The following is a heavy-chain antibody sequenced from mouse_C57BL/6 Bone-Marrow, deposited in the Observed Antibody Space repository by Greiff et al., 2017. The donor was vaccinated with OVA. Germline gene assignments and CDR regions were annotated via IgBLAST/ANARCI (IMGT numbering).Heavy chain of an antibody. Sequence: EVKLMESGPELVKPGASVKISCKASGYTFTDYYMNWVKQSHGKSLEWIGDINPNNGGTSYNQKFKGKATLTVDKSSSTAYMELRSLTSEDSAVYYCARREVYYYGRAMDYWGQGTSVTVSS. V-gene: IGHV1-26*01. CDR1: GYTFTDYY. CDR3: ARREVYYYGRAMDY. CDR2: INPNNGGT. J-gene: IGHJ4*01. D-gene: IGHD1-1*01.